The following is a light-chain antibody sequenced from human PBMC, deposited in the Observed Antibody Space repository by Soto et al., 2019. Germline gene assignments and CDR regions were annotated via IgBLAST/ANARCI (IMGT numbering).Light chain of an antibody. CDR2: VNSDGSH. CDR1: SGHSSYA. J-gene: IGLJ2*01. V-gene: IGLV4-69*01. Sequence: QPVLTQSPSASASLGASVKLTCTLSSGHSSYAIAWHQQQSEKGPRYLMKVNSDGSHSKGDGIPDRFSGSSSGAERYLTISSLQSEDEADYYCQTWGTGPVVFGGGTKVTVL. CDR3: QTWGTGPVV.